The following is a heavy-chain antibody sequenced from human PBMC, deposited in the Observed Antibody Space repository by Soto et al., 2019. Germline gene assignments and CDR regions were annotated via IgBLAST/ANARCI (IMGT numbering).Heavy chain of an antibody. CDR3: AKREGRTGDWYFDY. Sequence: QVQLVESGGGVVQPGRSLRLSCAASGFTFSSYGMHWVRQAPGKGLEWVAVISYDGSNKYYADSVKGRFTISRDNSKNTLYLKMNSLRAEDTAVYYCAKREGRTGDWYFDYSGQGTLVTVSS. D-gene: IGHD7-27*01. V-gene: IGHV3-30*18. CDR2: ISYDGSNK. J-gene: IGHJ4*02. CDR1: GFTFSSYG.